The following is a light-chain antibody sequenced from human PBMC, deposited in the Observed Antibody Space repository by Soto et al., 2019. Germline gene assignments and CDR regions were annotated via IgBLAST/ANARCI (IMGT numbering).Light chain of an antibody. CDR1: QSIFHY. Sequence: EIVLTQSPATLSLSPGERATLSCRASQSIFHYLAWYQHKPGQAPRLLIDDASNRAAGIPDRFSGSGSGTDFTLTISSLEPEDFALYYCQQRSNWPTFGQGTRLEI. V-gene: IGKV3-11*01. CDR2: DAS. CDR3: QQRSNWPT. J-gene: IGKJ5*01.